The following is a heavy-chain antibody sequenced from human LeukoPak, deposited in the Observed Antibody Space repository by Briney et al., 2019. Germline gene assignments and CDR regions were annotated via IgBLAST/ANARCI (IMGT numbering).Heavy chain of an antibody. D-gene: IGHD3-9*01. V-gene: IGHV4-4*02. J-gene: IGHJ5*02. CDR2: IYHSGST. CDR1: GGSISSSNW. Sequence: SGTLSLTCAVSGGSISSSNWWSWVRQPPGKGLEWIGEIYHSGSTNYNPSLKSRVTISVDKSKNQFSLKLSSVTAADTAVYYCARLYYDILTGPRGGFDPWGQGTLVTVSS. CDR3: ARLYYDILTGPRGGFDP.